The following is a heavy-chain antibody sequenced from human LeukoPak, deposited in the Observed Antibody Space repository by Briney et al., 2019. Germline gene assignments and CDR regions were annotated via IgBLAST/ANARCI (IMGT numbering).Heavy chain of an antibody. CDR1: GFTFSSYS. D-gene: IGHD3-10*01. V-gene: IGHV3-21*05. CDR3: ARSIWFGEMAL. Sequence: GGSLRLSCAASGFTFSSYSMNWVRQAPGKGLEWLSYISASGNDKFYADSVKGRFTISRDNAKNSLYLQMNSLRAEDTAVYYCARSIWFGEMALWGQGTLVTVSS. J-gene: IGHJ4*02. CDR2: ISASGNDK.